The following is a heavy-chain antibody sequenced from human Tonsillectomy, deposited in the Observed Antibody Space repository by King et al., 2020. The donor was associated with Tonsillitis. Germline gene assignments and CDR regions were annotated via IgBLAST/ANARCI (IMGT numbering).Heavy chain of an antibody. J-gene: IGHJ4*02. CDR1: GFNVSSKY. CDR2: IYSGDRT. Sequence: VQLVESGGGLVQPGGSLRLSCAASGFNVSSKYMSWVRQAPGKGLEWVSVIYSGDRTYYADSVKGRFTISRDNSKNTLYLQMNSLRAEDTAVYYCARDLVSEGSGYYYGGFDYWGQETLVTVSS. V-gene: IGHV3-66*01. D-gene: IGHD3-22*01. CDR3: ARDLVSEGSGYYYGGFDY.